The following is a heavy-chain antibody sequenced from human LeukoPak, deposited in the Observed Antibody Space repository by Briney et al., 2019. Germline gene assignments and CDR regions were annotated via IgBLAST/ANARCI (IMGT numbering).Heavy chain of an antibody. CDR3: AKWGRVFFPRDYYYYGMDV. Sequence: PGGSLRLSCAASGFTFSSYAMSWVRQAPGKGLEWVSAMSGSGGSTYYADSVKGRFSISRDNSKNTLYMQMNSLRAEDTAVYYCAKWGRVFFPRDYYYYGMDVWGQGTTVTVSS. V-gene: IGHV3-23*01. CDR2: MSGSGGST. D-gene: IGHD3-16*01. CDR1: GFTFSSYA. J-gene: IGHJ6*02.